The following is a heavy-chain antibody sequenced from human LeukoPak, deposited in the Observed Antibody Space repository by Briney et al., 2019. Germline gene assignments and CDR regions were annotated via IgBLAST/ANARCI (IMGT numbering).Heavy chain of an antibody. Sequence: PGGSLRLSCAASGFTFSSYSMNWVRQAPGKGLEWVSSISSSSSYIYYADSVKGRFTISRDNARNSLYLQMNSLRAEDTAVYYCARDLFQVTYSYYYGMDVWGQGTTVTVSS. V-gene: IGHV3-21*01. D-gene: IGHD4-23*01. CDR3: ARDLFQVTYSYYYGMDV. CDR2: ISSSSSYI. CDR1: GFTFSSYS. J-gene: IGHJ6*02.